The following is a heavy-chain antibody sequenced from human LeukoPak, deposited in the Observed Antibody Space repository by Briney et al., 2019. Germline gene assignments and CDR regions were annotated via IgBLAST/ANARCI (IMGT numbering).Heavy chain of an antibody. D-gene: IGHD3-22*01. Sequence: GGSLRLSCAASGFTFSSYAMSWVRQAPGKGLVWVSRINSDGRSTIYADSVKGRFTISRDNARNTLYLQMNSLRAEDTAVYYCTRISYDSSAYYGYWGQGTPVTVSS. CDR2: INSDGRST. CDR3: TRISYDSSAYYGY. J-gene: IGHJ4*02. CDR1: GFTFSSYA. V-gene: IGHV3-74*01.